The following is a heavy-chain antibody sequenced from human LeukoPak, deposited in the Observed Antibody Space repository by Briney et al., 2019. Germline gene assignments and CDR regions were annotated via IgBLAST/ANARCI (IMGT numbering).Heavy chain of an antibody. CDR1: DGSVSSTNW. V-gene: IGHV4-4*02. CDR2: VHFDGRT. CDR3: AREGGFYRPLDY. Sequence: PSETLSLTCVVSDGSVSSTNWWTWIRPPPGQGLEWIGEVHFDGRTNFNPSLKSRLTMSVDLSENHVSLKLTSVTAADTAVYYCAREGGFYRPLDYAGQGTLVTVSS. J-gene: IGHJ4*02. D-gene: IGHD6-25*01.